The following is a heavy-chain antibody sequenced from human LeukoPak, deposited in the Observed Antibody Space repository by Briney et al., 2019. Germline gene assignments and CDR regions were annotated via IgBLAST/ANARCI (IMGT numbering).Heavy chain of an antibody. V-gene: IGHV3-53*01. CDR2: IYSGGTT. Sequence: GGCLRLSCAASGFTVSSNFMSWVRQAPGKGLEWVSVIYSGGTTYYADSVKGRFTISRDNSKNTLYLQMNSLRAEDTAMYYCARDGYGNNYMDVWGKGTTVTVSS. J-gene: IGHJ6*03. CDR3: ARDGYGNNYMDV. CDR1: GFTVSSNF. D-gene: IGHD1/OR15-1a*01.